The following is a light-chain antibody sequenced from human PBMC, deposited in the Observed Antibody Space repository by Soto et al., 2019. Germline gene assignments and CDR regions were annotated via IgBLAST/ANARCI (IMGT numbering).Light chain of an antibody. CDR3: LQHNTYPWT. V-gene: IGKV1-5*01. Sequence: QMTQSPSTLSASVGDPVTTTGRASESISSWLAWYQEKPGKAPNLLIYDASSLESGVPSRFSGSGSGTEFTLTISSLQPENFAIYYCLQHNTYPWTFGQGTKVDIK. J-gene: IGKJ1*01. CDR1: ESISSW. CDR2: DAS.